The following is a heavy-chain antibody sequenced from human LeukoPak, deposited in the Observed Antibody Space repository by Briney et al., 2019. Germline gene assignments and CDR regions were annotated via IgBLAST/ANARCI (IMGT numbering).Heavy chain of an antibody. CDR2: IIHSGRT. D-gene: IGHD2/OR15-2a*01. V-gene: IGHV4-34*12. CDR3: ARRILVTVYAAFDY. J-gene: IGHJ4*02. CDR1: GGSFSGYY. Sequence: TSETLSLTCGVYGGSFSGYYWTWIRQSPGMGLEWIGEIIHSGRTNYNPSLTNRVSISVDTSKNQFSLELSSVTAADTAIYYCARRILVTVYAAFDYWGQGTLVTVSS.